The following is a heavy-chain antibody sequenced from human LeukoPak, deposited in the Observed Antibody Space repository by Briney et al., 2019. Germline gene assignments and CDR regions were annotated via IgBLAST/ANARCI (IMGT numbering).Heavy chain of an antibody. J-gene: IGHJ4*02. Sequence: SETLSLTCTVSGGSISSSSYYWGWIRQPPGKGLEWIGSIYYSGSAYYNPSLKSRVTISVDTSKNQFSLKLSSVTAADTAVYYCARHRSYYDSSGYLGRARTDYWGQGTLVTVSS. CDR1: GGSISSSSYY. V-gene: IGHV4-39*01. CDR3: ARHRSYYDSSGYLGRARTDY. CDR2: IYYSGSA. D-gene: IGHD3-22*01.